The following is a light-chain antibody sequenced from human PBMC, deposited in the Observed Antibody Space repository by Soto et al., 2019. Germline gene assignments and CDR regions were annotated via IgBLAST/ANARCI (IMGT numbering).Light chain of an antibody. CDR1: SSDVGGYDY. V-gene: IGLV2-14*01. CDR2: DVS. J-gene: IGLJ1*01. CDR3: SSYTSSSTLGV. Sequence: QSVLTQPASVSGSPGQSITISCTGTSSDVGGYDYVSWYQQHPGKANKLMIFDVSHRPSGVSNRFSGSKSGNTSSLTIFGLQAEDEADYYCSSYTSSSTLGVFGTGTKVTVL.